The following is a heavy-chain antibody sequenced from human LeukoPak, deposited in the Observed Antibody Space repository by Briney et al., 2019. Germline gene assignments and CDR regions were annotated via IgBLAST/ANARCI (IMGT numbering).Heavy chain of an antibody. Sequence: ASVKVSCKTSGYTFTSYGINWVRQAPGQGLEWMGWVSAHNDDTHFAQKFKGRVTMTTDTSTSTAYMALWSLRYDDTAVYYCARDASWYVYWGQGTLVTVSS. CDR3: ARDASWYVY. J-gene: IGHJ4*02. CDR1: GYTFTSYG. CDR2: VSAHNDDT. D-gene: IGHD2-2*01. V-gene: IGHV1-18*04.